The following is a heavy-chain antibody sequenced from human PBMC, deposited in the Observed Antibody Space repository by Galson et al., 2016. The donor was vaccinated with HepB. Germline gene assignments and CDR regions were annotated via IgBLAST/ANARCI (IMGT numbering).Heavy chain of an antibody. CDR3: AKVIPSTVVIINALDY. D-gene: IGHD3-22*01. Sequence: SLRLSCAASGFTFSSFAMSWVRQAPGKGLEWVSSISSSGVTTYFADSVKGRFTISRDNSNNTLYLQINSLRAEDTAVYYCAKVIPSTVVIINALDYWGQGTLVIVSS. CDR1: GFTFSSFA. V-gene: IGHV3-23*01. J-gene: IGHJ4*02. CDR2: ISSSGVTT.